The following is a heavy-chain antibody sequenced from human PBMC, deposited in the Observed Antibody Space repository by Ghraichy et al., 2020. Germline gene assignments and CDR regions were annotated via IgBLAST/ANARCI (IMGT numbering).Heavy chain of an antibody. CDR3: ARDASSGWYGGAFDI. J-gene: IGHJ3*02. CDR2: ISSSSSTI. CDR1: GFTFSNYN. D-gene: IGHD6-19*01. V-gene: IGHV3-48*02. Sequence: GGSLRLSCAASGFTFSNYNMNWVRQAPGKGLEWVSYISSSSSTIYYADSVKGRFTISRDNAKNSLYLQMNSLRDEDSAVYYCARDASSGWYGGAFDIWGQGTKVTVSS.